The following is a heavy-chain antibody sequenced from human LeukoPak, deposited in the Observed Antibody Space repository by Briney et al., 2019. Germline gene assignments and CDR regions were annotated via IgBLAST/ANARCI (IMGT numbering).Heavy chain of an antibody. CDR3: ASGPTMTKTAH. CDR2: INANSGAT. V-gene: IGHV3-23*01. J-gene: IGHJ1*01. Sequence: QPGGSLRLSCTASGFAFSFFPMSWLRQPPGKGLEWVSTINANSGATSYAASVRGRFTISRDNSKNKLYLQLNSLRAEDTAVFYCASGPTMTKTAHWGQGTLVTVSS. CDR1: GFAFSFFP. D-gene: IGHD4-17*01.